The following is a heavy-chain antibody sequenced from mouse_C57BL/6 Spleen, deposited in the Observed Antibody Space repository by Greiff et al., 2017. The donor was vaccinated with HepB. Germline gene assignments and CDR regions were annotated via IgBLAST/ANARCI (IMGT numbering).Heavy chain of an antibody. CDR3: ARQESLYYYGSSYGAMDY. Sequence: EVNLVESGGGLVKPGGSLKLSCAASGFTFSSYTMSWVRQTPEKRLEWVATISGGGGNTYYPDSVKGRFTISRDNAKNTLYLQMSSLRSEDTALYYCARQESLYYYGSSYGAMDYWGQGTSVTVSS. D-gene: IGHD1-1*01. V-gene: IGHV5-9*01. CDR2: ISGGGGNT. J-gene: IGHJ4*01. CDR1: GFTFSSYT.